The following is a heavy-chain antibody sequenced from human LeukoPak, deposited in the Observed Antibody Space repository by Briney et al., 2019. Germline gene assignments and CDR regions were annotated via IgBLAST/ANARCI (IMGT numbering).Heavy chain of an antibody. CDR3: ARDLSHTYYYDSSGY. CDR2: ISWHGGST. V-gene: IGHV3-43D*03. J-gene: IGHJ4*02. D-gene: IGHD3-22*01. Sequence: GGSLRLSCAASGFTFDDYAMHWVRQAPGKGLEWVSLISWHGGSTYYADSVKGRFTISRDNAKNSLYLQMNSLRAEDTAVYYCARDLSHTYYYDSSGYWGQGTLVTVSS. CDR1: GFTFDDYA.